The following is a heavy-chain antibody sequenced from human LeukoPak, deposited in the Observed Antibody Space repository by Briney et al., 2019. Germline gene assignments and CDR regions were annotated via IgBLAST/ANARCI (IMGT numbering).Heavy chain of an antibody. CDR1: GFSFGDYA. V-gene: IGHV3-7*01. CDR3: ARDLYRIVVVPHYFDY. J-gene: IGHJ4*02. D-gene: IGHD3-22*01. Sequence: GGSLRLSCTASGFSFGDYAMSWVRQAPGKGLEWVANIKKDGSEKYYVDSVKGRFTISRDNAKNSLYLQMNSLRAEDTAVYYCARDLYRIVVVPHYFDYWGQGTLVTVSS. CDR2: IKKDGSEK.